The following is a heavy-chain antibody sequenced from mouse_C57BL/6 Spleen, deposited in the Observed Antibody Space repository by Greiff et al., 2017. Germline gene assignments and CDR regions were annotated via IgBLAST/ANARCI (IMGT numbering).Heavy chain of an antibody. J-gene: IGHJ2*01. CDR3: GRGYGSSAYYFGD. CDR2: INPGSGGT. V-gene: IGHV1-54*01. D-gene: IGHD1-1*01. CDR1: GYAFTNYL. Sequence: VKLMESGAELVRPGTSVKVSCKASGYAFTNYLIEWVKQRPGQGLEWIGVINPGSGGTNYNEKFKGKATLTADKSSSTAYMQLSSLTSEDSAVYFWGRGYGSSAYYFGDWGQGTTLTVSS.